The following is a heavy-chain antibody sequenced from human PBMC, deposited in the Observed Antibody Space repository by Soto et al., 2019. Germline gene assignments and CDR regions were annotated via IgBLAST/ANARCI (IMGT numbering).Heavy chain of an antibody. CDR1: GSSITCSFF. D-gene: IGHD2-8*02. Sequence: SATLSITCTFSGSSITCSFFWSWIRQPAGKGLEWIGRFSLSGTTNYNPSLRSRVTMSADVSKNQFSLRLTSVTAADTALYYCARGMTPPGAPAWYYFDSWGQGTLVTVSS. CDR2: FSLSGTT. CDR3: ARGMTPPGAPAWYYFDS. J-gene: IGHJ4*02. V-gene: IGHV4-4*07.